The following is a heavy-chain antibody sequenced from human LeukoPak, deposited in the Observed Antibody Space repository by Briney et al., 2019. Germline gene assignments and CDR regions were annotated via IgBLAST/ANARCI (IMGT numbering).Heavy chain of an antibody. CDR1: GFTFGDYW. J-gene: IGHJ4*02. CDR2: IKSDGSET. D-gene: IGHD3-3*01. V-gene: IGHV3-7*01. Sequence: PGGSLRLSCAASGFTFGDYWMTWVRQAPGGGLECVAEIKSDGSETYYVDSVEGRFTISRDNAKNSLYLQMNSLRAEDTAVYYCARATIFGVVTALGPLDSWGQGTLVTVSS. CDR3: ARATIFGVVTALGPLDS.